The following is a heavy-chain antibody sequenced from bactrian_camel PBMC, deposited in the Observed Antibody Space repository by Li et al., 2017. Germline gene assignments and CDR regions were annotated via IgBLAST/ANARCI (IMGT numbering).Heavy chain of an antibody. D-gene: IGHD2*01. CDR3: AFAFRGSFCPSLNTNTYMY. V-gene: IGHV3S53*01. CDR2: LYNNGKST. CDR1: EYSVSNNC. J-gene: IGHJ4*01. Sequence: VQLVESGGGSVQAGGSLRLSCAASEYSVSNNCVGWFRQVPGKQREGVASLYNNGKSTDYADSVKGRFTMSLDNAKNTVYLQMNSLKPEDTAMYYCAFAFRGSFCPSLNTNTYMYWGQGTQVTVS.